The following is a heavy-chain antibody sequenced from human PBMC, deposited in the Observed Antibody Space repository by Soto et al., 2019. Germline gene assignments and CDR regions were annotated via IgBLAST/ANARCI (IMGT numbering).Heavy chain of an antibody. CDR3: AKRGGNYQLLRDY. V-gene: IGHV3-66*01. Sequence: GGSLRLSCAASGFIVSNTYMSWVRQAPGKGLEWVSFIYSGGSTFYADSVKGRFTVSRDSSTNMLYLQMSSLTAEDTGVYYCAKRGGNYQLLRDYWGQGTLVTVSS. D-gene: IGHD2-2*01. CDR2: IYSGGST. J-gene: IGHJ4*02. CDR1: GFIVSNTY.